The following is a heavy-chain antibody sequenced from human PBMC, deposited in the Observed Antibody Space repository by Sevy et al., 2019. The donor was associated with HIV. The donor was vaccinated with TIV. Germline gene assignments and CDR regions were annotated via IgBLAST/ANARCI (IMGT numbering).Heavy chain of an antibody. V-gene: IGHV3-9*01. CDR3: AKDMSNYYDSSGYWTSFDY. J-gene: IGHJ4*02. D-gene: IGHD3-22*01. Sequence: GGSLRLSCAASRFTFDDYAMHWVRQAPGKGLEWVSGITWNSGSIGYSDSVKGRFTISRDNAKNSLYLQMNSLRAEDTALYYCAKDMSNYYDSSGYWTSFDYWGQGTLVTVSS. CDR1: RFTFDDYA. CDR2: ITWNSGSI.